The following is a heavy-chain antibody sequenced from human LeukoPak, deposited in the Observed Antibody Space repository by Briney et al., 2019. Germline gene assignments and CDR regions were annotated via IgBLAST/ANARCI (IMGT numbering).Heavy chain of an antibody. J-gene: IGHJ6*02. Sequence: GGSLRLSCAASGFTFSSYAMSWVRQAPGKGLEWVSAISGSGGSTYYADSVKGRFTISRDNSKNTLYLQMSSLRAEDTAVYYCAKDSRPSSWYYYGMDVWGQGTTVTVSS. D-gene: IGHD6-13*01. CDR3: AKDSRPSSWYYYGMDV. CDR1: GFTFSSYA. CDR2: ISGSGGST. V-gene: IGHV3-23*01.